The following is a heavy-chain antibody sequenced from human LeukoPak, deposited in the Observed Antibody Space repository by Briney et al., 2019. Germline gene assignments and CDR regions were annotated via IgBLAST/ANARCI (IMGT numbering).Heavy chain of an antibody. V-gene: IGHV1-46*01. Sequence: APVKVSCKASGYTFTSYYMHWVRQAPGQGLEWMGIINPSGGSTSYAQKFQGRVTMTRDTSTSTVYMELSSLRSEDTAVYYCARGTGYCSSTSCYYYYGMDVWGQGTTVTVSS. J-gene: IGHJ6*02. D-gene: IGHD2-2*03. CDR2: INPSGGST. CDR3: ARGTGYCSSTSCYYYYGMDV. CDR1: GYTFTSYY.